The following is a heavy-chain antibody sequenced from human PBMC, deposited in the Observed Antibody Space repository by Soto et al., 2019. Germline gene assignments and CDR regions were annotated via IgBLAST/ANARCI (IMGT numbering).Heavy chain of an antibody. CDR1: GYTFTSYA. CDR3: ARSGGPKWELGIGWFDP. V-gene: IGHV1-3*01. Sequence: QVQLVQSGAEVKKPGASVKVSCKASGYTFTSYAMHWVRQAPGQRLEWMGWINAGNGNTKYSQKFQGRVTITRDTSASTAYMELSSLRSEDTAVYYCARSGGPKWELGIGWFDPWGQGTLVTVSS. D-gene: IGHD1-26*01. J-gene: IGHJ5*02. CDR2: INAGNGNT.